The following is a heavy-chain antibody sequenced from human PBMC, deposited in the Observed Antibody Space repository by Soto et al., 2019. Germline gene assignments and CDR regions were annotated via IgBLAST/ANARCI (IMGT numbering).Heavy chain of an antibody. CDR2: IWYDGSNK. D-gene: IGHD6-19*01. V-gene: IGHV3-33*01. Sequence: GGSLRLSCAASGFTFSSYGMHWVRQAPGKGLEWVAVIWYDGSNKYYADSVKGRFTISRDNSKNTLYLQMNSLRAEDTAVYYCARDPFRGWYFDYWGQGTLVTVSS. J-gene: IGHJ4*02. CDR1: GFTFSSYG. CDR3: ARDPFRGWYFDY.